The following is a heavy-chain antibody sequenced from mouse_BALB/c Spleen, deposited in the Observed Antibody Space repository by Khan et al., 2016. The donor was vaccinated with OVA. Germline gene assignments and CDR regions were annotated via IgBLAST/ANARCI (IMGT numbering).Heavy chain of an antibody. Sequence: QVQLKQSGAELAKPGASVKMSCTASGYTFTSYWMHWIKQRPGQGLEWIGYINPTSGYTDYNQKFKDKATLTADKSSSTAYMQLSSLTSDDSAVYYCARDRSDYWGKGTALTVSS. CDR2: INPTSGYT. CDR3: ARDRSDY. V-gene: IGHV1-7*01. J-gene: IGHJ2*01. CDR1: GYTFTSYW.